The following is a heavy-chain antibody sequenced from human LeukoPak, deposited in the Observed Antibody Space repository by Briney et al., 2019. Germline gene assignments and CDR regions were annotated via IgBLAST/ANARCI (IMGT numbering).Heavy chain of an antibody. CDR1: GGSISSGVYY. V-gene: IGHV4-30-4*08. J-gene: IGHJ4*02. D-gene: IGHD3-3*01. CDR3: ARENAEWLIDY. Sequence: SQTLSLTCSVSGGSISSGVYYWSWIRQPPGRGLEWIGYIYYSGSTYYNPSLKSRVTISVDTSKNQFSLQLSSVTAADTAVYYCARENAEWLIDYWGQGALVTVS. CDR2: IYYSGST.